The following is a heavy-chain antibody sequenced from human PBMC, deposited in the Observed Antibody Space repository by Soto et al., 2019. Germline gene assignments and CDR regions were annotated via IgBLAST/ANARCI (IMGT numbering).Heavy chain of an antibody. CDR3: AKTKLGYCSSTSCYPDGMDV. CDR1: GGSFSSYT. J-gene: IGHJ6*02. CDR2: IIPILGIA. V-gene: IGHV1-69*02. D-gene: IGHD2-2*01. Sequence: SVKVSCKASGGSFSSYTISWVRQAPGQGLEWMGRIIPILGIASYAQKFQGRVTITADKSTSTAYMELSSLRSEDTAVYYCAKTKLGYCSSTSCYPDGMDVWGQGTTVTVSS.